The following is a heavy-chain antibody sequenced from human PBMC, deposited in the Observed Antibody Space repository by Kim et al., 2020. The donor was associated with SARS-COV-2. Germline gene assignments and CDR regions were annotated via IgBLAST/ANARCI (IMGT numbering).Heavy chain of an antibody. D-gene: IGHD4-4*01. CDR3: SSHAANYALNSSFYI. V-gene: IGHV4-59*08. Sequence: SETLSLTCTVSGGSILYYWSWIRQPPGEGLEWIGYIYYTVSSHFSNYNPSLTSRVTISLDTSNNPFSLQLSSFPAAATAFSYSSSHAANYALNSSFYI. CDR1: GGSILYY. CDR2: IYYTVSSHFS. J-gene: IGHJ3*02.